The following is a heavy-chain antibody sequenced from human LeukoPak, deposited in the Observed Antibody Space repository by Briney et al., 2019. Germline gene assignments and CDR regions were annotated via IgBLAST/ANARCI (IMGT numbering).Heavy chain of an antibody. D-gene: IGHD5-12*01. CDR3: ARDGGGYDWDLDY. Sequence: KPGGSLRLSCAASGFTFSSYSMNWVRQAPGKGLEWVSSISSSSSYIYYADSVKGRFTISRGNAKNSLYLQMNSLRAEDTAVYYCARDGGGYDWDLDYWGQGTLVTVSS. CDR1: GFTFSSYS. CDR2: ISSSSSYI. J-gene: IGHJ4*02. V-gene: IGHV3-21*01.